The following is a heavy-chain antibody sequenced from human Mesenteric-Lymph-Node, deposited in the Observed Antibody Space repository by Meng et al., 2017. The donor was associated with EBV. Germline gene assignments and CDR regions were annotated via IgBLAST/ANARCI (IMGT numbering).Heavy chain of an antibody. D-gene: IGHD1-7*01. CDR2: VFHIGST. CDR3: ARVSEISGTWLDC. Sequence: VQLQGSGPGLVKPSGTLSLTCAVSGGSISGNNWWSWIRQPPGKGLEWIGEVFHIGSTNYNPSLKSRVTISLDKSKNQFSLKLTSVTAADTAVYFCARVSEISGTWLDCWGQGTLVTVFS. V-gene: IGHV4-4*02. J-gene: IGHJ1*01. CDR1: GGSISGNNW.